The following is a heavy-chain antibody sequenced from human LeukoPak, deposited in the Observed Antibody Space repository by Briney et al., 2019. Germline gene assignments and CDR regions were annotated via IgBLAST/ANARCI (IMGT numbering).Heavy chain of an antibody. CDR1: GFTFSSYW. CDR2: ISGSGSDT. V-gene: IGHV3-74*01. J-gene: IGHJ6*03. D-gene: IGHD3-10*01. CDR3: ARVAEDYGSGSYYYYYMDV. Sequence: GGSLRLSCAASGFTFSSYWMHWVRQAPGKGLVWVSTISGSGSDTNYADSVRGRLIISRDNSKNTLYLQMGSLRAEDMAVYYCARVAEDYGSGSYYYYYMDVWGQGTLVTVSS.